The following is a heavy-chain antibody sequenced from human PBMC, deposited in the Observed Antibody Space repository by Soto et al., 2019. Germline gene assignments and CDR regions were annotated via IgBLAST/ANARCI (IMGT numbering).Heavy chain of an antibody. Sequence: SETLSLTCTVSGGSISSGDYYWGWIRQSPGKGLEWIGYIFYTGSTYYNSSLKSRLTISIDTSKNQFSLKLSSVTAADTAVYYCARVANGDLLGFFAFGGGETLVTVS. D-gene: IGHD1-26*01. J-gene: IGHJ4*02. V-gene: IGHV4-30-4*01. CDR2: IFYTGST. CDR3: ARVANGDLLGFFAF. CDR1: GGSISSGDYY.